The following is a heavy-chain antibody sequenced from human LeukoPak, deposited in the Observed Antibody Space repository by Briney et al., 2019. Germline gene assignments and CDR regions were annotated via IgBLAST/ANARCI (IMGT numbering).Heavy chain of an antibody. D-gene: IGHD6-19*01. Sequence: ASVKVSCKASGYTFTGYYMHWVRQAPGQGLEWMGWINPNSGGTNYAQKFQGRVTMTRDTSISTAYMELSRLRSDDTAVYYCARRAGSSGPQPFDYWGQGTLVTVPS. CDR3: ARRAGSSGPQPFDY. CDR2: INPNSGGT. V-gene: IGHV1-2*02. J-gene: IGHJ4*02. CDR1: GYTFTGYY.